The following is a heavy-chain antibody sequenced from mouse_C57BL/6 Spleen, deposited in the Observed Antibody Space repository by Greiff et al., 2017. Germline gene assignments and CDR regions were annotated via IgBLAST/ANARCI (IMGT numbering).Heavy chain of an antibody. CDR2: IYPGSGNT. Sequence: VKLVESGPELVKPGASVKISCKASGYSFTSYYIHWVKQRPGQGLEWIGWIYPGSGNTKYNEKFKGKATLTADTSSSTAYMQLSSLTSEDSAVYYCASHYDYDVNYAMDYWGQGTSVTVSS. CDR3: ASHYDYDVNYAMDY. J-gene: IGHJ4*01. D-gene: IGHD2-4*01. V-gene: IGHV1-66*01. CDR1: GYSFTSYY.